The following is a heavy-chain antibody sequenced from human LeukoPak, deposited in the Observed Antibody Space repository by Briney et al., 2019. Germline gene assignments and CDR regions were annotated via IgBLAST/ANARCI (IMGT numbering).Heavy chain of an antibody. CDR1: GFTFSSYS. CDR3: AREGDSSSWSDY. J-gene: IGHJ4*02. V-gene: IGHV3-21*01. D-gene: IGHD6-13*01. CDR2: ISSSSRYI. Sequence: KPGGSLRLSCAASGFTFSSYSMNWVRQAPGKGLEWVSSISSSSRYIYYADSVKGRFTISRDNAKNSLYLQMNSLRAEDTAVYYCAREGDSSSWSDYWGQGTLVTVSS.